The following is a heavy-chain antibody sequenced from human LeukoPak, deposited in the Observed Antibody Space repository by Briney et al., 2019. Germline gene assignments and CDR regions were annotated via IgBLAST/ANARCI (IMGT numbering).Heavy chain of an antibody. CDR3: AREGKDYDILTGYWNWFDP. D-gene: IGHD3-9*01. J-gene: IGHJ5*02. V-gene: IGHV4-59*01. Sequence: SETLSLTCTVSGGSISSYYWSWIRQPPGKGLEWIGYIYYSGSTNYNPSLKSRVTISVDTSKNQFSLKLSSVTAADTAVYYCAREGKDYDILTGYWNWFDPWGQGTLVTVSS. CDR1: GGSISSYY. CDR2: IYYSGST.